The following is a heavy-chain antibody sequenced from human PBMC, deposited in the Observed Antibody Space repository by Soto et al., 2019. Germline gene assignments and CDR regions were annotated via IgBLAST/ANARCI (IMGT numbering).Heavy chain of an antibody. CDR3: TRSYTASSSPDY. Sequence: QAQLQDSGPGLVKPSETLSLTSTVSGGSIRDFHWSWIRQRPGKGLEWIGSFYFSETTNSDPSLKGRVTVAVDSSKSHFSLKLASVTAEDTAIYYCTRSYTASSSPDYWGQGSLVTVSS. CDR2: FYFSETT. V-gene: IGHV4-59*08. J-gene: IGHJ4*02. D-gene: IGHD6-13*01. CDR1: GGSIRDFH.